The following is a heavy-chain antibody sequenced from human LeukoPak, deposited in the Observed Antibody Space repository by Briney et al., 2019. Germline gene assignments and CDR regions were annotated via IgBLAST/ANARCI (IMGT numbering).Heavy chain of an antibody. CDR2: IYYSGST. CDR1: GGSISSYY. V-gene: IGHV4-59*08. D-gene: IGHD6-13*01. CDR3: ARGGSSSWYSWLLWFDP. J-gene: IGHJ5*02. Sequence: SETLSLTCTVSGGSISSYYWSWIRQPPGKGLEWIGYIYYSGSTNYNPSLKSRVTISVDTSKNQFSLKLSSVTAADTAVYYCARGGSSSWYSWLLWFDPWGQGTLVTVSS.